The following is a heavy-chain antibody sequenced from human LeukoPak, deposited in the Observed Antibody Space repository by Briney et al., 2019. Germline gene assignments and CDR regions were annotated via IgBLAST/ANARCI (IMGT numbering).Heavy chain of an antibody. CDR3: ARGLGGVVITSMFDY. Sequence: GGSLRLSCAASGFNFNTYWMSWVRQAPGKGLEWVANIKEDGSDKYYVDSVKGRFSVSRDNPKNSLYLQMNSLRAEDTAVYYCARGLGGVVITSMFDYWGQGTLVTVSS. D-gene: IGHD3-22*01. CDR2: IKEDGSDK. J-gene: IGHJ4*02. CDR1: GFNFNTYW. V-gene: IGHV3-7*01.